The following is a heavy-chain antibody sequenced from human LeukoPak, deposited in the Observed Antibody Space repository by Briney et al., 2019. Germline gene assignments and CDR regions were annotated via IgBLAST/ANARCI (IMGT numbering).Heavy chain of an antibody. CDR1: GFTFSNYA. Sequence: GGSLRLSCAASGFTFSNYAMSWVRQAPGQGLEWVSGITGSADSTYYADSVKGRFTISRDNSKNTLYLQMNSLGAEDTAVYYCAKREGYGSIDYWGQGTLVTVSS. J-gene: IGHJ4*02. V-gene: IGHV3-23*01. CDR2: ITGSADST. D-gene: IGHD3-16*01. CDR3: AKREGYGSIDY.